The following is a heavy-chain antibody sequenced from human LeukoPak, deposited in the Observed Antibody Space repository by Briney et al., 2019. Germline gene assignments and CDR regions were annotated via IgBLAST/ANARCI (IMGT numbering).Heavy chain of an antibody. V-gene: IGHV3-23*01. CDR3: AKETSSSFDC. J-gene: IGHJ4*02. D-gene: IGHD6-13*01. CDR2: LSNSGGST. CDR1: GFTFSSYA. Sequence: GGSLRLSCAASGFTFSSYAMNWVRQAPGKGLEWVSGLSNSGGSTYYADSAKGRFTISRDNSKNTLYLQMNSLRAEDTAVYYCAKETSSSFDCWGQGTLVTVSS.